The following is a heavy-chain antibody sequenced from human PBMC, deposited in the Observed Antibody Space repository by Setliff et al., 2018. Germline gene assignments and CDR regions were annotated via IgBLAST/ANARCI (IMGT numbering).Heavy chain of an antibody. V-gene: IGHV5-51*01. CDR3: ARRGERFFNWLDP. Sequence: PGESLKISCKGSGYSFTDYWIAWVRQTPGKGLEWMGTIYPGNADTRYSPSFQGQVTTSTDTSINTAFLQWNNLKASDTAVYYCARRGERFFNWLDPWGQGTLVTVS. CDR1: GYSFTDYW. J-gene: IGHJ5*02. D-gene: IGHD2-21*01. CDR2: IYPGNADT.